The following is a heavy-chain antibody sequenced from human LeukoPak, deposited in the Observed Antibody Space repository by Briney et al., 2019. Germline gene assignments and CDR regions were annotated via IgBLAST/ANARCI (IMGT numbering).Heavy chain of an antibody. CDR3: ARGGSGSYSPFDY. J-gene: IGHJ4*02. CDR1: GFTFTSYW. D-gene: IGHD3-10*01. Sequence: QSGGSLRLSCAVSGFTFTSYWMDWVRQAPGKGLVWVSRTNSAGTSTTYADSVQGRFIISRDNAKNTLYLQMKSLRAEDTAVYYCARGGSGSYSPFDYWGQGTLVTVSS. CDR2: TNSAGTST. V-gene: IGHV3-74*01.